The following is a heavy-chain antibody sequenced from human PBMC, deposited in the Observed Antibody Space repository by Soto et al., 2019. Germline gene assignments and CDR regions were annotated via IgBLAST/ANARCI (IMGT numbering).Heavy chain of an antibody. J-gene: IGHJ5*02. Sequence: EVQLLESGGGLVQPGGSLRLSCAASGFTFSGSAMHWVRQASGKGLEWVGRIRSKANSYATAYAASVKGRFTISRDDSKNTAYLQMNSLKTEDTAVYYCRALGASALVSGNNWFDPWGQGTLVTVSS. CDR2: IRSKANSYAT. CDR1: GFTFSGSA. V-gene: IGHV3-73*01. CDR3: RALGASALVSGNNWFDP. D-gene: IGHD1-26*01.